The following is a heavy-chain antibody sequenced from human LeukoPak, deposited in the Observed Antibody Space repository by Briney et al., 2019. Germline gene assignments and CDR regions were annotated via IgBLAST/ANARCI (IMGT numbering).Heavy chain of an antibody. CDR2: IYYSGST. Sequence: NASETLSLTCTVSGGSISSGDYYWSWIRQPPGKGLEWIGYIYYSGSTYYNPSLKSRVTISVDTSKNQFSLKLSSVTAADTAVYYCARVKVGTATSLDYWGQGTLVTVSS. J-gene: IGHJ4*02. CDR1: GGSISSGDYY. D-gene: IGHD2-15*01. CDR3: ARVKVGTATSLDY. V-gene: IGHV4-30-4*08.